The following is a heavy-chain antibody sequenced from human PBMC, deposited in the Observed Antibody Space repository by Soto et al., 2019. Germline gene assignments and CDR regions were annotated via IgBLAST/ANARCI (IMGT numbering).Heavy chain of an antibody. CDR2: ISYDGSNK. V-gene: IGHV3-30-3*01. D-gene: IGHD2-21*01. Sequence: GGSLRLSCAASGFTFSSYAMHWVRQAPGKGLEWVAVISYDGSNKYYADSVKGRFTISRDNSKNTLYLQMNSLRAEDTAVYYCARQALVVAVPFYYYYYGMDVWGQGTTVTVSS. J-gene: IGHJ6*02. CDR1: GFTFSSYA. CDR3: ARQALVVAVPFYYYYYGMDV.